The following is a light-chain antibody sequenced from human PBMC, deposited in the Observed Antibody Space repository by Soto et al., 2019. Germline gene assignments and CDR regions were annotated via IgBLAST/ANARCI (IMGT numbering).Light chain of an antibody. J-gene: IGKJ1*01. Sequence: DIQMTQSPSTLSASVGDRVTLTCRASQTIYSWLAWYQQKPGKAPNLLIYKASTLESGVPSRFSGSGSGTEFTLTISSLQPDDFATDYCQQYHSSPPWTFGQGTKVEIK. V-gene: IGKV1-5*03. CDR1: QTIYSW. CDR3: QQYHSSPPWT. CDR2: KAS.